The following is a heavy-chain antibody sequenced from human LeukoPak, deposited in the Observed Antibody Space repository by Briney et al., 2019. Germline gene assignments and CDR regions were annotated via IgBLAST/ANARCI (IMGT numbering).Heavy chain of an antibody. CDR1: GDSISSYY. CDR3: AVSGYPSDY. Sequence: SETLSLTCTVSGDSISSYYWSWIRQPPGKGLEWIGYIYYSGSTNYNPSLKSRVTISVDTSKNQFSLKLSSVTAADTAVYYCAVSGYPSDYWGQGTLVTVSS. D-gene: IGHD3-22*01. J-gene: IGHJ4*02. V-gene: IGHV4-59*01. CDR2: IYYSGST.